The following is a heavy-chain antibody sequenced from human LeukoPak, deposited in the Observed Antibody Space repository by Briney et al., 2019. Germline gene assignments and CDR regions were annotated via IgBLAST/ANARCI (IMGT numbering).Heavy chain of an antibody. CDR3: ARDRSVGLTYYDILTGYLFDL. J-gene: IGHJ2*01. CDR1: GFTFSTYD. CDR2: IGTAGDT. V-gene: IGHV3-13*01. D-gene: IGHD3-9*01. Sequence: GGSLRLSCAASGFTFSTYDMHWVRQATGKGLEWVSAIGTAGDTYYPGSVKGRFTISRENAKNSLYLQMNCLRAADTAVYYCARDRSVGLTYYDILTGYLFDLWGRGTLVTVSS.